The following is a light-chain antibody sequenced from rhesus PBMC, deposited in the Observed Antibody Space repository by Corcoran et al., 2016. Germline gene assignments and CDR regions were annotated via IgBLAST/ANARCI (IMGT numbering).Light chain of an antibody. J-gene: IGLJ6*01. Sequence: AALTQPRSVSGSPGQSVTISCTGTSSDIGGYNYVSWYQQHPGTAPKLMIYEVSKRPSGVSDRFSGSKSGNTASLTISGLQAEDEADYYCSSYAGSNTFDVFGSGTKLTVL. CDR2: EVS. CDR3: SSYAGSNTFDV. CDR1: SSDIGGYNY. V-gene: IGLV2-32*02.